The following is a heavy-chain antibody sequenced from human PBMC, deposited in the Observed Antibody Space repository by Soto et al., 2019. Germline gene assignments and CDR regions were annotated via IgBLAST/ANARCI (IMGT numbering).Heavy chain of an antibody. D-gene: IGHD3-3*01. CDR1: GFNFSSYA. J-gene: IGHJ4*02. CDR3: AKAALTYYDFWSGSYYFDN. CDR2: ISGSGGST. V-gene: IGHV3-23*01. Sequence: GGSLXLSCAASGFNFSSYAMSWVRQAPGKGLEWVSAISGSGGSTYYADSVKGRFTISRDNSKNTLYLQMNSLRAEDTAVYYCAKAALTYYDFWSGSYYFDNWGQGTLVTVSS.